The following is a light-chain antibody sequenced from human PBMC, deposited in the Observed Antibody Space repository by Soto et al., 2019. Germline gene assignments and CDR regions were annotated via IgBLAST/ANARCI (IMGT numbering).Light chain of an antibody. CDR1: SSDIGTYNH. J-gene: IGLJ1*01. CDR3: CSYTTSSTLV. Sequence: QSALTQPASVSGSPGQSIAISCAGTSSDIGTYNHVSWYQQHPGKAPQLIIYEDINRPSGLSSRFSGSKSGNTASLTISGLQAEDEADYFFCSYTTSSTLVCGTGTKLTVL. V-gene: IGLV2-14*01. CDR2: EDI.